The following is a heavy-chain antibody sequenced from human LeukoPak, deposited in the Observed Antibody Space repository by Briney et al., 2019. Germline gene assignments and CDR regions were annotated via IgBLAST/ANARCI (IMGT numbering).Heavy chain of an antibody. CDR3: ARDNSVGDVAWWFDP. Sequence: ASVKVSCKASGYSFTSHYMHWVRQAPGQGLEWLGLINPSGSSTLYAQKFQGRVTMTRDMSTTTDYMELSSLRSEDTAVYYCARDNSVGDVAWWFDPWGQGTLVTVSP. CDR1: GYSFTSHY. CDR2: INPSGSST. J-gene: IGHJ5*02. D-gene: IGHD1-26*01. V-gene: IGHV1-46*01.